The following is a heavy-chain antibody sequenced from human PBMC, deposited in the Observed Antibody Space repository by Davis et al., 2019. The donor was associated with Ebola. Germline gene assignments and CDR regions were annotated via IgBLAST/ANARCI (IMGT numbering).Heavy chain of an antibody. D-gene: IGHD5-24*01. CDR1: GDSISNYY. CDR2: IYRGGGT. Sequence: MPSETLSLTCTVSGDSISNYYWSWVRQSPEKGLEWIGYIYRGGGTYYNPSLKSRVTISGDTSKNQVSLKLTSVTAADTAVYYCARGGVEMATVPSDAFDIWGQGTSVTVSS. CDR3: ARGGVEMATVPSDAFDI. V-gene: IGHV4-59*01. J-gene: IGHJ3*02.